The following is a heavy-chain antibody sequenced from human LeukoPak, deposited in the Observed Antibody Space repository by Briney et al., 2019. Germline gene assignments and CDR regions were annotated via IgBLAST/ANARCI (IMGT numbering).Heavy chain of an antibody. J-gene: IGHJ4*02. V-gene: IGHV4-4*07. Sequence: SDTLSLTCTVSGGSMNNYYWNWIRQSPEKGLEWIGSVISRGTTNFNPSFKRRLTMSIETSKNKFSLRLISVTAADDAAYFYSRSRAAKWELQGQFATWGRGRLVSVSS. CDR1: GGSMNNYY. CDR3: SRSRAAKWELQGQFAT. CDR2: VISRGTT. D-gene: IGHD1-26*01.